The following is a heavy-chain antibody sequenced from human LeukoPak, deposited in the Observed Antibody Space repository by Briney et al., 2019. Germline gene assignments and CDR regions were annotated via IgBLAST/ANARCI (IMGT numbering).Heavy chain of an antibody. CDR3: ARDRSFSGDYTGSVDY. Sequence: PGRSLRLSCAASGFTFSSYAMHWVRQAPGKGLEWVAVISYDGSNKYYADSVKGRFTISRDNSKNTLYLQMNSLRAEDTAVYYCARDRSFSGDYTGSVDYWGQGTLVTVSS. J-gene: IGHJ4*02. V-gene: IGHV3-30-3*01. CDR2: ISYDGSNK. CDR1: GFTFSSYA. D-gene: IGHD4-17*01.